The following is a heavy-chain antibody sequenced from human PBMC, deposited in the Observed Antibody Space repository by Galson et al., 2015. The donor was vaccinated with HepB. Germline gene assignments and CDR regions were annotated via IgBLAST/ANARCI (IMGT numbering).Heavy chain of an antibody. V-gene: IGHV1-3*01. CDR3: ARDNRSGWYFDL. Sequence: SVKVSCKASGYTFTSYAMHWVRQAPGQRLEWMGWINAGNGNTKYSQKFQGRVTITRDTSASTAYMELSSLRSEDTAVYYCARDNRSGWYFDLWGRGTLVTVSS. J-gene: IGHJ2*01. CDR1: GYTFTSYA. CDR2: INAGNGNT. D-gene: IGHD3-10*01.